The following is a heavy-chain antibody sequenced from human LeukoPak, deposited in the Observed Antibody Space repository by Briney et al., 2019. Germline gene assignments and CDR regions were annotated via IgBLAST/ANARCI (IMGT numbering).Heavy chain of an antibody. Sequence: SQTLSLTCTVSGGSISSGGYYWSWIRQPPGKGLEWIGSIYYSGSTYYKASLKSRVTISVDTSKNQFSLKLSSVTAADTAVYYCARHSHGSGYRYSDHWGQGTLVTVSS. V-gene: IGHV4-39*01. J-gene: IGHJ1*01. D-gene: IGHD3-22*01. CDR1: GGSISSGGYY. CDR3: ARHSHGSGYRYSDH. CDR2: IYYSGST.